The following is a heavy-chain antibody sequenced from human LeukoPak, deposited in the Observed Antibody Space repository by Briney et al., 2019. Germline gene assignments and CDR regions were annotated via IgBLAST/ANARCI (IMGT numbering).Heavy chain of an antibody. V-gene: IGHV4-39*07. CDR1: GDSITGYY. D-gene: IGHD5-18*01. CDR3: ARGPTGYSYGYYFDY. J-gene: IGHJ4*02. Sequence: PSETLSLTCSVSGDSITGYYWGWIRQPPGKGLEWIGNIYYTGNTYYNASLKSRVTISVDTSKNQFSLKLTSVTAADTAMYYCARGPTGYSYGYYFDYWGQGTLVTVSS. CDR2: IYYTGNT.